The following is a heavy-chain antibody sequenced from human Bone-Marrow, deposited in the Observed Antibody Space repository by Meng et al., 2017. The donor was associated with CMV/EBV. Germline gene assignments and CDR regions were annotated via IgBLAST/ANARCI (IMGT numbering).Heavy chain of an antibody. J-gene: IGHJ6*02. D-gene: IGHD2-2*01. CDR1: GFTFSGSA. V-gene: IGHV3-73*01. CDR3: ARDVYCSGTSCYPTEYFYYGMDV. Sequence: GESLKISCAASGFTFSGSAMHWVRQASGKGLEWVGRIRSKANSYATAYAASVKGRFTISRDDSKNTAYLQMNSLRAEDTAVYYCARDVYCSGTSCYPTEYFYYGMDVWGQGTTVTVSS. CDR2: IRSKANSYAT.